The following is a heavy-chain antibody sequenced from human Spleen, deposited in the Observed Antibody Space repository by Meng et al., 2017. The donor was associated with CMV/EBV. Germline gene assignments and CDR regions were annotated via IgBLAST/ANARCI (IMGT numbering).Heavy chain of an antibody. CDR1: GGPFSGYF. V-gene: IGHV4-34*01. J-gene: IGHJ5*02. CDR3: AREPWFDP. CDR2: INHSGST. Sequence: VHLQQRGAGLLQPSEALSLSCGVYGGPFSGYFYNWVRQPPGKGLEWIGEINHSGSTNYNPSLKSRVTISVDTSKNQFSLKLSSVTAADTAVYYCAREPWFDPWGQGTLVTVSS. D-gene: IGHD1-26*01.